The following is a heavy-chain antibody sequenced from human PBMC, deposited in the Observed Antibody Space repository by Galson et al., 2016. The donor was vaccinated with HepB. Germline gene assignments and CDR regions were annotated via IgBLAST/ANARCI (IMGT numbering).Heavy chain of an antibody. J-gene: IGHJ4*02. V-gene: IGHV3-15*01. D-gene: IGHD2-21*01. CDR1: GFNFADAW. CDR3: VTRGGENN. Sequence: SLRLSCAASGFNFADAWMNWVRQAPGRGLEWVGRIKSKTAVGTTDYAAPVKGRFTISRDDSKNTLYLQMNSLKTEDTAMYYCVTRGGENNWSPGTLVTVSS. CDR2: IKSKTAVGTT.